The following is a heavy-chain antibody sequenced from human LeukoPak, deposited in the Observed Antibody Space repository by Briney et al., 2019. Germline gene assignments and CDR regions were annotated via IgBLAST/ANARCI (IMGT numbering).Heavy chain of an antibody. Sequence: SETLSLTCTVSGGSISSSSYYWGWIRQPPGKGLEWIGSIYYSGSTYYNPSLKSRVTISVDTSKNQFSLKLSSVTAADTAVYYCARVYGGYVGPYFDYWGQGTLVTVSS. CDR1: GGSISSSSYY. CDR2: IYYSGST. V-gene: IGHV4-39*01. CDR3: ARVYGGYVGPYFDY. D-gene: IGHD4-17*01. J-gene: IGHJ4*02.